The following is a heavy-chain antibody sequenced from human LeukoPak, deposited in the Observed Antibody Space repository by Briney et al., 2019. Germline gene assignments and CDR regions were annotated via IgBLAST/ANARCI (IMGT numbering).Heavy chain of an antibody. CDR3: ARDRGSTVAGTVAFDY. J-gene: IGHJ4*02. CDR2: ISYDGSNK. CDR1: GFTFSTYA. D-gene: IGHD6-19*01. Sequence: PGRSLRLSCAASGFTFSTYAMHWVRQAPGEGLEWVAVISYDGSNKYYADSVKGRFTISRDNSKSTLYLQMNSLRAEDTAVYYCARDRGSTVAGTVAFDYWGQGTLVTVSS. V-gene: IGHV3-30-3*01.